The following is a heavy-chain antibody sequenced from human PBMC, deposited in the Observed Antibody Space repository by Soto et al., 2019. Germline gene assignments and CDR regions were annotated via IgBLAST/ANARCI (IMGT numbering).Heavy chain of an antibody. D-gene: IGHD1-7*01. V-gene: IGHV4-30-4*01. Sequence: SETLSLTCTVSGDSITSGAYYWSWIRQLPGKGLEWIGCIYYSGNTYYNPSLKRRFSISVDTSKNQFSLQLSSVTVADTAVYYCARRYGTTFDYWGQGTLVTVSS. CDR2: IYYSGNT. CDR3: ARRYGTTFDY. J-gene: IGHJ4*02. CDR1: GDSITSGAYY.